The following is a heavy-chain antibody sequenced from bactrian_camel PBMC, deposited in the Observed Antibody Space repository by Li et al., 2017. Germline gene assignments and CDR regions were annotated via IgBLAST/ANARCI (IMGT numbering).Heavy chain of an antibody. CDR1: GLTSRNRC. Sequence: VQLVESGGGPAQPGGSLRLSCILSGLTSRNRCVAWFRQAPGRERERVASNYRDEGGVSRSWYVAAPVKGRFTMSQDNAGTTVYLQMNMLKPEDTAMYYCAAALWRLCGRRGVIKSEYDYWGQGTQVTVS. V-gene: IGHV3S40*01. J-gene: IGHJ4*01. D-gene: IGHD4*01. CDR2: YRDEGGVSRSW. CDR3: AAALWRLCGRRGVIKSEYDY.